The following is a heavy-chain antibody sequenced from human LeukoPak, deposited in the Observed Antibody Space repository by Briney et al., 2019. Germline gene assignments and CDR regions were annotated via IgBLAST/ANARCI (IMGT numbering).Heavy chain of an antibody. CDR1: GGTFSSYA. D-gene: IGHD6-13*01. CDR2: IIPIFGTA. J-gene: IGHJ4*02. V-gene: IGHV1-69*13. Sequence: ASVKVSCKASGGTFSSYAISWVRQAPGQGLEWMGGIIPIFGTANYAQKFQGRVTITADESTSTAYMELSGLRSEDTAVYYCARDVIAAAGTEYYFGYWGQGTLVTVSS. CDR3: ARDVIAAAGTEYYFGY.